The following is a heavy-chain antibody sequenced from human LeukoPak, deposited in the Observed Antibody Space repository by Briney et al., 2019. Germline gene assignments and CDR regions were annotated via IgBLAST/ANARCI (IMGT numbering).Heavy chain of an antibody. CDR3: ARGALRYSGYDLRLT. D-gene: IGHD5-12*01. J-gene: IGHJ4*02. V-gene: IGHV3-74*01. CDR1: GFTFSSYW. CDR2: INSDGSST. Sequence: PGGSLRLSCAASGFTFSSYWMHWVRQGPGKGLVWVSRINSDGSSTNGADSVKGRFTTSRDNAKNTLYLQMNSLRAEDTAVYYRARGALRYSGYDLRLTWSQGTLVTVSS.